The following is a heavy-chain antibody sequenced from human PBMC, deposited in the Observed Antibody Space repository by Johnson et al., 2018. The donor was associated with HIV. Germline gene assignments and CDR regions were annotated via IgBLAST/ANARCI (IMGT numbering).Heavy chain of an antibody. V-gene: IGHV3-23*04. J-gene: IGHJ3*02. Sequence: VQLVESGGGLVQPGGSLRLSCAASGFTFSSYAMSWVRQAPGKGLEWVSAISGSGGSTYYADSVKGRFTISRDNSKNTLYLQMNSLRAEDTAVYYCARDFTAVYCGGDCYAFDIWGQGTMVSVSS. CDR2: ISGSGGST. CDR1: GFTFSSYA. CDR3: ARDFTAVYCGGDCYAFDI. D-gene: IGHD2-21*02.